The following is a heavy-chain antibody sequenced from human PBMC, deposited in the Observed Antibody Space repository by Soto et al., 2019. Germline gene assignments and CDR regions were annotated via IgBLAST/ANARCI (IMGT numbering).Heavy chain of an antibody. Sequence: SETLSLTGTVSGGSISSYYWSWIRQPAGKGLEWIGRIYTSGTTYYNPSLRSRLIISVETSKNQFSLKLSSVTAADTAVYYCARHHCTRTSCFTGYFDYWAPGTLFTVSS. CDR1: GGSISSYY. CDR3: ARHHCTRTSCFTGYFDY. V-gene: IGHV4-4*07. J-gene: IGHJ4*02. CDR2: IYTSGTT. D-gene: IGHD2-2*02.